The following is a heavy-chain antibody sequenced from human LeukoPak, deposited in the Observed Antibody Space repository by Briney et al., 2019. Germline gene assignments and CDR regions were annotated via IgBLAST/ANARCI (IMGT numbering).Heavy chain of an antibody. D-gene: IGHD1-26*01. J-gene: IGHJ6*02. Sequence: GASVKVSCKASGYTFTGYYMHWVRQAPGQGLEWMGWINPNSGGTNYAQKFQGRVTMTRDTSISTAYMELSRLRPDDAAVYYCARDRIVGAGYYYYGMDVWGQGTTVTVSS. CDR3: ARDRIVGAGYYYYGMDV. V-gene: IGHV1-2*02. CDR1: GYTFTGYY. CDR2: INPNSGGT.